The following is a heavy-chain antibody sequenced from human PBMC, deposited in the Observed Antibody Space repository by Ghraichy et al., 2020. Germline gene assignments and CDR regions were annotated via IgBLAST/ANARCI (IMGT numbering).Heavy chain of an antibody. V-gene: IGHV3-7*01. D-gene: IGHD3-10*01. CDR1: GFTFSSYW. Sequence: GVLNISCAASGFTFSSYWMNWVRQAPGKGLEWVANIKQDGSEKYYVDSVKGRFTISRDNAKNSLFLQMNSLRAEDTAVFYCARGIAMVRGVMSDAFDIWGQGTMVTVSS. CDR2: IKQDGSEK. CDR3: ARGIAMVRGVMSDAFDI. J-gene: IGHJ3*02.